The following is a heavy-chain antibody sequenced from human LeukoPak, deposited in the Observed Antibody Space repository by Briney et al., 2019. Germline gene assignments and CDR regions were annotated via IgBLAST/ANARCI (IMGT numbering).Heavy chain of an antibody. CDR3: ARCPSGDFWSGYPPDAFDI. CDR2: IYTSGST. D-gene: IGHD3-3*01. Sequence: SQTLSLTCTVSGGSISSGSYYWSWIRQPAGKGLEWIGRIYTSGSTNYNPSLKSRVTISVDASKNQFPLKLSSVTAADTAVYYCARCPSGDFWSGYPPDAFDIWGQGTMVTVSS. CDR1: GGSISSGSYY. V-gene: IGHV4-61*02. J-gene: IGHJ3*02.